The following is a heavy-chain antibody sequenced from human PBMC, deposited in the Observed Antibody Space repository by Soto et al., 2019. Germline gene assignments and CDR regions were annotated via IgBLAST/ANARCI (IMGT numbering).Heavy chain of an antibody. V-gene: IGHV3-9*01. CDR2: ISWNGAAT. D-gene: IGHD3-10*01. CDR1: GFTFDDYA. J-gene: IGHJ4*02. CDR3: ANLPLYGSGLDC. Sequence: EAQPVESGGGLVQPGRSLRLSCVASGFTFDDYAIHWVRQAPGKGLEWVSGISWNGAATGYADSVKGRFTISRDNAKNSLYLQMSSLRTEDTAIYYCANLPLYGSGLDCWGQGTLVTVSS.